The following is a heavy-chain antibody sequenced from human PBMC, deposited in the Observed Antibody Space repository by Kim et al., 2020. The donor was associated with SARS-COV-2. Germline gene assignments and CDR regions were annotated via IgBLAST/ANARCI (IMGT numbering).Heavy chain of an antibody. CDR1: GFTFGDYA. V-gene: IGHV3-49*04. Sequence: GGSLRLSCTASGFTFGDYAMSWVRQAPGKGLEWVGFIRSKAYGGTTEYAASVKGRFTISRDDSKSIAYLQMNSLKTEDTAVYYCTREGQYYDILTGYYPVDYYYYGMDVWGQGTTVTVSS. CDR2: IRSKAYGGTT. CDR3: TREGQYYDILTGYYPVDYYYYGMDV. J-gene: IGHJ6*02. D-gene: IGHD3-9*01.